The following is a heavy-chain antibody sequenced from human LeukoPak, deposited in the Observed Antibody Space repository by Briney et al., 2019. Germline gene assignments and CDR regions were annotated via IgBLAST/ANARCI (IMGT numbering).Heavy chain of an antibody. J-gene: IGHJ6*02. D-gene: IGHD5-24*01. Sequence: ASVKVSCKASGYTFTSYYMHWVRQAPGQGLEWMGIINPSGGSTNYAQKFQGRVTMTRDTSTSTVYMELSSLRSEDTAVYYCAGGEKMDGYHDDYFYYGMDVWGQGTTVTVSS. CDR3: AGGEKMDGYHDDYFYYGMDV. CDR1: GYTFTSYY. V-gene: IGHV1-46*01. CDR2: INPSGGST.